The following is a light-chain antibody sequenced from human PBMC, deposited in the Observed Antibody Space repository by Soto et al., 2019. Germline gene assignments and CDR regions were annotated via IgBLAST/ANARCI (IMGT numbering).Light chain of an antibody. CDR1: LRLANSDGNSY. V-gene: IGKV2-30*01. Sequence: DVAMTQSPLSLSVTLGQPASSSCTSSLRLANSDGNSYLNWFHQRPGQSPRRLLYQASNRDSEGPDGFSGSGSGTDFAMKISRVEAEDVGMYYCMQGRYWPSFGQGTRLEI. CDR2: QAS. J-gene: IGKJ2*03. CDR3: MQGRYWPS.